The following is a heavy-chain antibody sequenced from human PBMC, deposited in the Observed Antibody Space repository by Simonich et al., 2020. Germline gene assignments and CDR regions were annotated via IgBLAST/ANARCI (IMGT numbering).Heavy chain of an antibody. Sequence: QVQLVQSGAEVKKPGASVKVSCKASGYTFTSYGISWVRQAPGQGLEWMGWISDYNGNKNYAQKLQGRVTMTTDTSTSTAYMELRSLRSDDTAVYYCARASRGTWWYYYFDYWGQGTLVTVSS. CDR3: ARASRGTWWYYYFDY. D-gene: IGHD2-15*01. J-gene: IGHJ4*02. V-gene: IGHV1-18*01. CDR2: ISDYNGNK. CDR1: GYTFTSYG.